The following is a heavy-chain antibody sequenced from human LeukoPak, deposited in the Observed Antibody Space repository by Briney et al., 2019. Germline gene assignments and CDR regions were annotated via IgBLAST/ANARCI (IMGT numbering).Heavy chain of an antibody. CDR3: AKSRGGSYYSALDY. Sequence: GGSLRLSCAASGFTFSSYAMSWVRQAPGKGLEWVSGISGSGDNTYDADSVKGRFTISRDNSKNTLFLQMNSLRAEDTAIYYCAKSRGGSYYSALDYWGQGILITVSS. J-gene: IGHJ4*02. CDR1: GFTFSSYA. V-gene: IGHV3-23*01. CDR2: ISGSGDNT. D-gene: IGHD1-26*01.